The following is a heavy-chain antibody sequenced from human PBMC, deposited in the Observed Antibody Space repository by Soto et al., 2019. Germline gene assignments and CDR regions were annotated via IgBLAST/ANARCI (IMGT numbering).Heavy chain of an antibody. J-gene: IGHJ6*02. CDR2: VHHSWGS. V-gene: IGHV4-59*08. Sequence: QVQLQESGPGLVKPSETLSLSCTVSGGSISSYYWSWFRQSPGKRMEWIGYVHHSWGSSYNPSLQSRVAISLDTSKGQFSLKVTSVTATATAVYYCARQGFGQLHGLVDVWGQGTTVTVSS. CDR1: GGSISSYY. CDR3: ARQGFGQLHGLVDV. D-gene: IGHD3-10*01.